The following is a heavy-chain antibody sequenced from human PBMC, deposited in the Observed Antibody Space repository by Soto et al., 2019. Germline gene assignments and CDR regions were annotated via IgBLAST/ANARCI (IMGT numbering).Heavy chain of an antibody. Sequence: GSLRLSCTASGFTFSSYSMNWVRQAPGKGLEWVSSISSSSDFIFYADSVKGRFTISRDNAKNSLYLQMNSLRAEDTAIYYCTRKRELVVAGSNWFDPWGQGTLVTVSS. CDR3: TRKRELVVAGSNWFDP. CDR2: ISSSSDFI. CDR1: GFTFSSYS. V-gene: IGHV3-21*06. J-gene: IGHJ5*02. D-gene: IGHD6-13*01.